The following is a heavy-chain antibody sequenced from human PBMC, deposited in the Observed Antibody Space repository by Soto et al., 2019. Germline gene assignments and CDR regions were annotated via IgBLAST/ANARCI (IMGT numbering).Heavy chain of an antibody. CDR3: ARGQFGGVIPDAFDI. J-gene: IGHJ3*02. CDR2: IGTAGDT. Sequence: GGSLRLSCAASGFTFSSYDMHWVRQATGKGLEWVSAIGTAGDTYYAGSVKGRFTISRDNAKNSLYLQMNSLRAEDTALYHCARGQFGGVIPDAFDIWGQGTMVTVSS. D-gene: IGHD3-16*02. CDR1: GFTFSSYD. V-gene: IGHV3-13*01.